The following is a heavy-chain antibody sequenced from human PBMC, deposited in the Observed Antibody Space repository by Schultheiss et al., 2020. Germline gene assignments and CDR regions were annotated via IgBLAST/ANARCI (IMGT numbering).Heavy chain of an antibody. Sequence: SETLSLTCTVSGGSISSSSYYWGWIRQPPGKGLEWIGYIYYSGSTYYNPSLKSRVTISVDTSKNQFSLKLSSVTAADTAVYYCASAGMVSYNWFDPWGQGTLVTVSS. CDR1: GGSISSSSYY. V-gene: IGHV4-39*01. CDR3: ASAGMVSYNWFDP. J-gene: IGHJ5*02. CDR2: IYYSGST. D-gene: IGHD6-13*01.